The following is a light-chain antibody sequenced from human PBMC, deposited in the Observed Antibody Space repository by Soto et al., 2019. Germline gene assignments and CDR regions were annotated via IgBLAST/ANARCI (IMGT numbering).Light chain of an antibody. CDR1: QSVSHN. J-gene: IGKJ2*01. CDR3: EQYNSWPPLYT. Sequence: EIVMTQSPATLSVSPGEGATLSCRASQSVSHNLAWYQQKPGQAPRLLIYGASTRATGIPTRFSGSGSGTEFTLTISSLQSEGFAVYYCEQYNSWPPLYTFGQGTKLEIK. CDR2: GAS. V-gene: IGKV3-15*01.